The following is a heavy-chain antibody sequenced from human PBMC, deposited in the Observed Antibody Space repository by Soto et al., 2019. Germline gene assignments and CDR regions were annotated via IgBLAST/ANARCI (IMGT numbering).Heavy chain of an antibody. Sequence: QVQLQESGPGLVKPSQTLSLTCTLSGDSMTTVGYYWTWIRQPPGQGLEWIGSISYSGSTYYSSSLKGRVAIAADTSTNQFSLKLNSVTAADTAVYYCTRGDYWGQGTLVTVSS. CDR1: GDSMTTVGYY. CDR2: ISYSGST. J-gene: IGHJ4*02. CDR3: TRGDY. V-gene: IGHV4-31*03.